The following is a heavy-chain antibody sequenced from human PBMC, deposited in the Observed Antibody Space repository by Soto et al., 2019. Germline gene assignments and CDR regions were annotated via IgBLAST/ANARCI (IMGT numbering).Heavy chain of an antibody. J-gene: IGHJ4*02. CDR2: ISSSSRYI. CDR3: ASDYGGNSLWFDY. D-gene: IGHD4-17*01. CDR1: GFTFSSYS. V-gene: IGHV3-21*01. Sequence: EVQLVESGGGLVKPGGSLRLSCAASGFTFSSYSMNWVRQATGKGLEWVSSISSSSRYIYYADSVKGRFTISRDNAKNSLYLQMNSLRAEDTAVYHCASDYGGNSLWFDYWGQGTLVTVSS.